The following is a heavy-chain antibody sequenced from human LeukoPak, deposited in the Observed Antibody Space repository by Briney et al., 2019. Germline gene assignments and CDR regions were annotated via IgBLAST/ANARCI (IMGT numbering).Heavy chain of an antibody. CDR2: IYYSGST. CDR3: ARLWLPHWFDP. J-gene: IGHJ5*02. D-gene: IGHD5-12*01. CDR1: GGSISSGGYY. V-gene: IGHV4-31*03. Sequence: SETLSLTCTVSGGSISSGGYYWSWIRQHPGKGLEWIGYIYYSGSTYYNPSLKSRVTISVDTSKNQFSLRLSSVTAADTAVYYCARLWLPHWFDPWGQGTLVTVSS.